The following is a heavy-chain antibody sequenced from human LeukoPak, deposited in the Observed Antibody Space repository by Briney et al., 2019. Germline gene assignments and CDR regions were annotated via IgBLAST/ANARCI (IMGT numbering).Heavy chain of an antibody. V-gene: IGHV3-30-3*01. D-gene: IGHD6-19*01. CDR2: ISYDGSNK. Sequence: GRSLRLSCAASGFTFSSYAMHWVRQAPGKGLEWVAVISYDGSNKYYADSVKGRFTISRDNSKNTLYLQMNSLRAEDTAVYYCARDPGWWFDYWGQGTLVTVSS. CDR3: ARDPGWWFDY. CDR1: GFTFSSYA. J-gene: IGHJ4*02.